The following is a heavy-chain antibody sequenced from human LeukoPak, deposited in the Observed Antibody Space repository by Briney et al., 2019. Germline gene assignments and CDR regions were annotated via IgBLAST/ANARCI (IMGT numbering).Heavy chain of an antibody. CDR3: ARGSSLAAVARGFDY. D-gene: IGHD6-19*01. J-gene: IGHJ4*02. V-gene: IGHV3-66*02. Sequence: PGGSLRLSCAASGFTVSSNYMGWVRQAPGKGLDWVSDIYSGGTAYYADSVKGRFTISRDSSKNILHLQMDSLTVDDTALYYCARGSSLAAVARGFDYWGQGTLVTVSS. CDR1: GFTVSSNY. CDR2: IYSGGTA.